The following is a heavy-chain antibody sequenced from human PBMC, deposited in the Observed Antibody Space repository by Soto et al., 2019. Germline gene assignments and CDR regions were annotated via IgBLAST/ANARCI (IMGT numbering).Heavy chain of an antibody. CDR2: MSGSGDAA. Sequence: EVQLLESGGGLVQPGGSLRLSCAASGFTFSDYGMSSDRQAPGKGLEWVSVMSGSGDAAYYADSVKGRFTISRDNSKYALYLQIYSLRVEDTAVYFCAKKVPIYAVDLADYWGQGTQVAVIS. CDR3: AKKVPIYAVDLADY. CDR1: GFTFSDYG. V-gene: IGHV3-23*01. D-gene: IGHD3-3*01. J-gene: IGHJ4*02.